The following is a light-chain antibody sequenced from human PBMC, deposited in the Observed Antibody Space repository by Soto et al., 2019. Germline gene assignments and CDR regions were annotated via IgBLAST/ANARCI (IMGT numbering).Light chain of an antibody. J-gene: IGLJ1*01. CDR3: CSYAGRYTYI. CDR1: SSDVGNYKY. Sequence: QSALTQPASVSGSPGQSITISCTGTSSDVGNYKYVSWYQQHPGKAPKLMIYDVSKRPSGVPDRFSGSKSGNTASLTISGLQAEDEADYYCCSYAGRYTYIFGTGTRSPS. CDR2: DVS. V-gene: IGLV2-11*01.